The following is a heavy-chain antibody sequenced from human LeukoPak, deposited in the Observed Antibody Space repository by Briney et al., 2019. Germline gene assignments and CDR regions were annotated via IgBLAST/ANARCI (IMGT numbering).Heavy chain of an antibody. D-gene: IGHD5-18*01. CDR3: ARDRPRLRGYSYGYYYYMDV. V-gene: IGHV4-34*01. J-gene: IGHJ6*03. Sequence: PSETLSLTCAVYGGSFSGYYWSWIRQPPGKGLEWIGEINHSGSTNYNPSLKSRVTISVDTSKNQFSLKLSSVTAADTAVYYCARDRPRLRGYSYGYYYYMDVWGKGTTVTVSS. CDR2: INHSGST. CDR1: GGSFSGYY.